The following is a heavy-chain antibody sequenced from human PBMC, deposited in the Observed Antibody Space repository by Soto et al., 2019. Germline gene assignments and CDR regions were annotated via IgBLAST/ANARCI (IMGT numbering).Heavy chain of an antibody. J-gene: IGHJ5*02. D-gene: IGHD3-3*02. CDR1: GYSFTKYW. CDR2: IYPADSDI. CDR3: ARPHFRRGWFDP. Sequence: EVQLVPSGAEVKKPGESLKISCKASGYSFTKYWIGWVRQMPGKGLEWMGIIYPADSDIRYSPSFQGQVTISADKSINTAYLQWSSLKASDTAMYYCARPHFRRGWFDPGGQGTLVTVSS. V-gene: IGHV5-51*03.